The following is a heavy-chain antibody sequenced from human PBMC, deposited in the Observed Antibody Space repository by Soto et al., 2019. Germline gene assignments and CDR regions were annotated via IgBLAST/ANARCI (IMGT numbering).Heavy chain of an antibody. CDR1: GGLFSSYP. CDR3: ARGGSGYTWFNEF. J-gene: IGHJ4*02. D-gene: IGHD3-22*01. Sequence: QAQLVQSGAEVKKPGSSVKVSCKASGGLFSSYPISWVRQVPGQGLEWMGGSIPVFQTAYYTQRLQGRITITAEESTNTAYMELSSLRSEDTAIYYCARGGSGYTWFNEFWGQGALVTVSS. V-gene: IGHV1-69*01. CDR2: SIPVFQTA.